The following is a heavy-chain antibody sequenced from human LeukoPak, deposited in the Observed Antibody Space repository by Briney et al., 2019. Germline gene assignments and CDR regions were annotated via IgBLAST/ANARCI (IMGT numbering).Heavy chain of an antibody. CDR1: GGSISSSNW. V-gene: IGHV4-4*02. J-gene: IGHJ4*02. CDR3: ARHYYGSGSYYLGFDY. D-gene: IGHD3-10*01. CDR2: IYHSGST. Sequence: SETLSLTCAVSGGSISSSNWWSWVRQPPGKGLEWIGEIYHSGSTYYNPSLKSRVTISVDTSKNQFSLKLSSVTAADTAVYYCARHYYGSGSYYLGFDYWGQGTLVTVSS.